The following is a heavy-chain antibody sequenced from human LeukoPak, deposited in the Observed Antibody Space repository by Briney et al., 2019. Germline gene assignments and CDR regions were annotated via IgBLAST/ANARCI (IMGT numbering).Heavy chain of an antibody. CDR3: AREGSGYSYGSYDY. CDR2: ISSSGSTI. Sequence: PGGSLRLSCAASGFTFSSYEMNWVRQAPGKGLEWVSYISSSGSTIYYADSVKGRFTISRDNAKNSLYLQMNSLRAEDTAVYYCAREGSGYSYGSYDYWGQGTLVTVSS. CDR1: GFTFSSYE. V-gene: IGHV3-48*03. D-gene: IGHD5-18*01. J-gene: IGHJ4*02.